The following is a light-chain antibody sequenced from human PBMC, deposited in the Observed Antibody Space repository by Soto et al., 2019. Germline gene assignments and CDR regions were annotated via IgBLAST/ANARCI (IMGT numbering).Light chain of an antibody. J-gene: IGLJ1*01. CDR3: AAWDDSLSGSYV. Sequence: QSLLTQPPPASGTPRAMVTISCSGNSSNIGSNYVYWYQQLPGTAPKLLIYRNNQRPSGVPDRFSGSKSGTSASLAISGLRSEDEADYYCAAWDDSLSGSYVFGTGTKVTVL. CDR2: RNN. V-gene: IGLV1-47*01. CDR1: SSNIGSNY.